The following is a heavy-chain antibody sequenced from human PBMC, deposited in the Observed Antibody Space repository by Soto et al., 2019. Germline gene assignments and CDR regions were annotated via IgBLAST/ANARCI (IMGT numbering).Heavy chain of an antibody. CDR1: GFTFSSYA. D-gene: IGHD2-2*01. J-gene: IGHJ4*02. V-gene: IGHV3-23*01. CDR3: AKGLRFKYFSTCPIDYLDH. CDR2: SSGSGDNT. Sequence: VQLLEFGGGLVQPGESLRLFCAASGFTFSSYAMSWVRQAPGKGLEWVSASSGSGDNTYYADSVRGRFSIPRDNSKNTLYLEMNSLRAEDTAVYYCAKGLRFKYFSTCPIDYLDHWGQGTLVTVSS.